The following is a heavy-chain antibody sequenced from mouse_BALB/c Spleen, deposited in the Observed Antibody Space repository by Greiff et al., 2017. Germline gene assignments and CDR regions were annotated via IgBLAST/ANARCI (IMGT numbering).Heavy chain of an antibody. Sequence: EVQLHQSGPELVKPGASVKISCKASGYSFTGYYMHWVKQSHVKSLEWIGRINPYNGATSYNQNFKDKASLTVDKSSSTAYMELHSLTSEDSAVYYCARHSDYAMDYWGQGTSVTVSS. J-gene: IGHJ4*01. V-gene: IGHV1-26*01. CDR3: ARHSDYAMDY. D-gene: IGHD3-1*01. CDR2: INPYNGAT. CDR1: GYSFTGYY.